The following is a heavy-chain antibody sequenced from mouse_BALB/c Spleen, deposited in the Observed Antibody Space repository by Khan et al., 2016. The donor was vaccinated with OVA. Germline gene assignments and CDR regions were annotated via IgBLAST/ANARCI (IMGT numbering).Heavy chain of an antibody. CDR1: GYTFTSYY. V-gene: IGHV1S81*02. Sequence: VQLQQSGAELVKPGASVKLSCKASGYTFTSYYMYWVKQRPGQGLEWIGEINPSNGGANGNEKFKSKATLTVDKSSSTAYMELSSLTSEDSAFYYCTRGGYGSPFAYWGQGTLVTVSA. J-gene: IGHJ3*01. CDR3: TRGGYGSPFAY. D-gene: IGHD1-1*01. CDR2: INPSNGGA.